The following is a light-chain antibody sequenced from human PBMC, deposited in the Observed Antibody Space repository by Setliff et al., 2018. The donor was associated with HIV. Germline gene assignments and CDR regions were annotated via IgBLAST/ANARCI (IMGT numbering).Light chain of an antibody. J-gene: IGLJ1*01. CDR1: NIGSKS. CDR2: YDS. CDR3: QAWDSSSDV. Sequence: SYELTQPPSVSVAPGKTARITCGGNNIGSKSVHWYQQKPGQAPVLVIYYDSDRPSGVPERFSGSNSGNTATLTISRVEAGDEADYYCQAWDSSSDVFGSGTKVTVL. V-gene: IGLV3-21*04.